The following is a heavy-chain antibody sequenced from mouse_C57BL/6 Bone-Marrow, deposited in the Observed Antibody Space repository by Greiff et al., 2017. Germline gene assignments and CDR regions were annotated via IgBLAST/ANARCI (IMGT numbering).Heavy chain of an antibody. D-gene: IGHD2-2*01. CDR2: ISDGGSYT. J-gene: IGHJ1*03. CDR1: GFTFSSYA. Sequence: EVQLVESGGGLVKPGGSLKLSCAASGFTFSSYAMSWVRQTPEKRLEWVATISDGGSYTYYPDNVKGRFTISRDNAKNNLYLQMSHLKSEDTAMYYCARGWLPYWYFEVRGTETTVTDSS. V-gene: IGHV5-4*01. CDR3: ARGWLPYWYFEV.